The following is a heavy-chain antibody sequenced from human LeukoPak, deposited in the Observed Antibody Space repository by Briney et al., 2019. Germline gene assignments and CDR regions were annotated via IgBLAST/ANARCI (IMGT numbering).Heavy chain of an antibody. CDR1: GYIFTTYA. D-gene: IGHD5-18*01. J-gene: IGHJ6*02. CDR2: INTNTGNP. V-gene: IGHV7-4-1*02. Sequence: ASVKVSCKASGYIFTTYAVNWVRQAPGQGLEWVGWINTNTGNPTHGQGFTGRFVFSLDTSVSTAYLQISSLKTEDTAVYYCARVNVDSAMGIYYYYGMDVWGQGTTVTVSS. CDR3: ARVNVDSAMGIYYYYGMDV.